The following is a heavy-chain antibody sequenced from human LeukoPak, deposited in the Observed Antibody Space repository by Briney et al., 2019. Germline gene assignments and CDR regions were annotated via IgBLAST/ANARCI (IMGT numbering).Heavy chain of an antibody. CDR1: GYTFTSYY. CDR3: TRGGMGIQLWPFDY. CDR2: INPSGGST. Sequence: ASVKVSFKASGYTFTSYYLHWVRQAPGQGLEWMGIINPSGGSTTYAQKFQGRVTMTRDMSTSTVYTELSSLRSEDTAVYYCTRGGMGIQLWPFDYWGQGTLVTVSS. J-gene: IGHJ4*02. V-gene: IGHV1-46*01. D-gene: IGHD5-18*01.